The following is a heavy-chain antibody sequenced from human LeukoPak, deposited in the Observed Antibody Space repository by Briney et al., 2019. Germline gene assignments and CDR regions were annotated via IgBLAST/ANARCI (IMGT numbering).Heavy chain of an antibody. CDR3: ARHPSYSGYDPIRGYYYYGMDV. D-gene: IGHD5-12*01. CDR2: MNPNSGNT. V-gene: IGHV1-8*01. CDR1: GYTFTSYD. Sequence: GASVKVSCKASGYTFTSYDINWVRQATGQGLEWMGWMNPNSGNTGYAQKFQGRVTMTRNTSISTAYMELSSLRSEDTAVYYCARHPSYSGYDPIRGYYYYGMDVWGQGTTVTVSS. J-gene: IGHJ6*02.